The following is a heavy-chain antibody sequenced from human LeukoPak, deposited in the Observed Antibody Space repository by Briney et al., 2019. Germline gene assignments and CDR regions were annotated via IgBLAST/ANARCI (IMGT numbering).Heavy chain of an antibody. CDR1: GFDFTTYR. Sequence: HPGGSLRLSCAASGFDFTTYRMHWVRHAPGKGLVWVSRIGGEDNNRTYADSVKGRFTISRDNAKNMLYLQMDRLRAEDTAVYYCVPNLFDYWGQGALVTVPS. V-gene: IGHV3-74*01. CDR3: VPNLFDY. CDR2: IGGEDNNR. J-gene: IGHJ4*02.